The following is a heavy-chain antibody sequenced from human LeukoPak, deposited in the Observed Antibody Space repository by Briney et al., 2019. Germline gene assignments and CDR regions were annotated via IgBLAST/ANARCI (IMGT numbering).Heavy chain of an antibody. J-gene: IGHJ5*02. V-gene: IGHV3-30*18. Sequence: GRSLRLSCAASGSTFSSYGMHWVRQAPGKGLEWVAVISYDGSDKYYADSVKGRFTISRDNSRNTLYLQMNTLRAEDTAVYYCAKDITWGQGTLVTDSS. D-gene: IGHD1-14*01. CDR3: AKDIT. CDR1: GSTFSSYG. CDR2: ISYDGSDK.